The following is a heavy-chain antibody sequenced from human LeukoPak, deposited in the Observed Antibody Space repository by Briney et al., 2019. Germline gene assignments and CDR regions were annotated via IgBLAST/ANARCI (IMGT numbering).Heavy chain of an antibody. D-gene: IGHD2-2*02. CDR3: ARYGQRCSGSNCYTVDI. CDR1: GYSISSGFH. J-gene: IGHJ3*02. V-gene: IGHV4-38-2*02. Sequence: SETLSLTCTVSGYSISSGFHWGWIRQPPGKGLEWIGSKYHTGSTYYNPSLRSRVSISIHTSKNQFSLKLSSVTAADTAVHYGARYGQRCSGSNCYTVDIWGQGTMVTVSS. CDR2: KYHTGST.